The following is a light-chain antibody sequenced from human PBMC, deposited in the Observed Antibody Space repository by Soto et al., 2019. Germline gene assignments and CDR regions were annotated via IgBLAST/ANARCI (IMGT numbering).Light chain of an antibody. CDR2: GAS. CDR1: QSVSNN. V-gene: IGKV3-15*01. J-gene: IGKJ2*01. CDR3: QQYNDWPPKYT. Sequence: IVMTQSPATLFVSPGERATLSCRASQSVSNNLAWYQQKPGQAPRLLIYGASTRATGIPARFSGSGSGTEFTLTISSLQSEDFAVYYCQQYNDWPPKYTFGQGTKLEIK.